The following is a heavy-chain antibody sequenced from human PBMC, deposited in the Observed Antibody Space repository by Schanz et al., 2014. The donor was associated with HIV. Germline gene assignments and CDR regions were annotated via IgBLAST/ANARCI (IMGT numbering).Heavy chain of an antibody. V-gene: IGHV3-23*04. CDR3: ANSGYCTSGVCYTRGYDTDV. CDR1: GFTFNNYA. CDR2: INWNGDTT. J-gene: IGHJ6*02. D-gene: IGHD2-8*01. Sequence: VRLVESGGGVVQPGRSLRLSCLASGFTFNNYAMSWVRQAPGKGLEWVAVINWNGDTTYYADSVKGRFTISRDNSKSTLYLQMNSLRAEDTAVYYCANSGYCTSGVCYTRGYDTDVWGQGTTVTVSS.